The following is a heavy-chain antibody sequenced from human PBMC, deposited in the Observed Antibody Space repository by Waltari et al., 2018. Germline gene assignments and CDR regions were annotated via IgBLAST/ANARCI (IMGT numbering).Heavy chain of an antibody. CDR2: FDPEDGET. CDR1: GYTLTELS. V-gene: IGHV1-24*01. CDR3: ATDFLSFKGSYWYFDL. Sequence: QVQLVQSGAEVKKPGASVKVSCKVSGYTLTELSMHWVRQAPGKGLEWMGGFDPEDGETIYAQKFQGRVTMTEDTSTDTAYMELSSLRSEDTAVYYCATDFLSFKGSYWYFDLWGRGTLVTVSS. J-gene: IGHJ2*01.